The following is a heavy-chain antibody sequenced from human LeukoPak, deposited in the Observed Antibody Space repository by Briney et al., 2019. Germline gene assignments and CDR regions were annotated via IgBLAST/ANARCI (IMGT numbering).Heavy chain of an antibody. CDR1: GYSISSGYY. J-gene: IGHJ4*02. V-gene: IGHV4-38-2*01. Sequence: SEILSLTCAVSGYSISSGYYWGWIRQPPGKGLEWIGSIYHSGSTYYNPSLKSRVTISVDTSKNQFSLKLSSVTAADTAVYYCARQYFWSGYWAYWGQGTLVTVSS. D-gene: IGHD3-3*01. CDR3: ARQYFWSGYWAY. CDR2: IYHSGST.